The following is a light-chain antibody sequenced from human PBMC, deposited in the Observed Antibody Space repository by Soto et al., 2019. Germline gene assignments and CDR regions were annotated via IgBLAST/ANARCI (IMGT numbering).Light chain of an antibody. J-gene: IGKJ1*01. CDR3: QQYNNWLWT. V-gene: IGKV3-15*01. Sequence: EIVMTQSPATLSVSPGERATLSCRASQSVSSNLAWYQQKPDQAPRLLIYGASTRATGIPVRFSGSGSGTEFTLTISSLQSEDFAVYYCQQYNNWLWTFGQGTKVEIK. CDR2: GAS. CDR1: QSVSSN.